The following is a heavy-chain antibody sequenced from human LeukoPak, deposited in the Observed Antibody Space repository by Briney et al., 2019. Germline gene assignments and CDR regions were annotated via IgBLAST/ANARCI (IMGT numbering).Heavy chain of an antibody. Sequence: GGSLRLSCAASGFTFSSYAMSWVRQAPGKGLEWVSAISGSGGSTYYADSVKGQFTISRDNSKNTLYLQMNSLRAEDTAVYYCAKVNYYDSSGAFDYWGQGTLVTVSS. CDR3: AKVNYYDSSGAFDY. V-gene: IGHV3-23*01. J-gene: IGHJ4*02. CDR2: ISGSGGST. D-gene: IGHD3-22*01. CDR1: GFTFSSYA.